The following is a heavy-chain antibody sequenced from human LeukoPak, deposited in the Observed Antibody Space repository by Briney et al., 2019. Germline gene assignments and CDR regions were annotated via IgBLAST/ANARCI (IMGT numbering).Heavy chain of an antibody. V-gene: IGHV1-18*01. J-gene: IGHJ4*02. D-gene: IGHD3-9*01. CDR2: ISAYNGNT. CDR3: ARAVNYDILTGYRY. CDR1: GYTFTSYG. Sequence: ASVTVSCKASGYTFTSYGISWVRQAPGQGLEWMGWISAYNGNTNYAQKLQGRVTMTTDTSTSTAYMELRSLRSDDTAVYYCARAVNYDILTGYRYWGQGTLVTVSS.